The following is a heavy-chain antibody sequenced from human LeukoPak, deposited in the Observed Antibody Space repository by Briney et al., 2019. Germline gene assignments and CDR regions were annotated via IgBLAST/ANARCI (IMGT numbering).Heavy chain of an antibody. CDR1: GFTFSSFG. CDR2: IRSDGSSK. Sequence: GGSLRLSCAASGFTFSSFGLHWVRQAPGKGLEWVALIRSDGSSKNYADSVKGRFTISRDTSKNTVRLQMNNLRAEDTAVYYCAKWSGDYPSYYLDYWGQGTLVTVSS. V-gene: IGHV3-30*02. D-gene: IGHD4-17*01. J-gene: IGHJ4*02. CDR3: AKWSGDYPSYYLDY.